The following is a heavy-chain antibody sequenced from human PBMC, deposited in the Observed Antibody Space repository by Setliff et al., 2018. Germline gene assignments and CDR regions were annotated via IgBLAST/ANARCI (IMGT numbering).Heavy chain of an antibody. CDR2: IYYSGST. V-gene: IGHV4-39*07. CDR1: GGSISSSSYY. J-gene: IGHJ4*02. CDR3: ARGVAVAGIVYFDY. Sequence: SETLSLTCTVSGGSISSSSYYWGWIRQPPGKGLEWIGSIYYSGSTYYNPSLRSRVSISVDTSKKQFSLKLSSVTAADTAVYYCARGVAVAGIVYFDYWGQGTLVTVSS. D-gene: IGHD6-19*01.